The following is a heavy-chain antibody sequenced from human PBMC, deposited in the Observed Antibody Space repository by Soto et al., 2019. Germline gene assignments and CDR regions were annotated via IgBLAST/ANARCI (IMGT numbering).Heavy chain of an antibody. CDR1: GLIFSDYH. Sequence: EVQLVESGGGLVQPGGSLRLSCAASGLIFSDYHMDWVRQAPGKGLEWVGRIRRKANSYTTEYAASVKGRFTISRDASQNSLYLKMNSLKSEDTAVYYCAMLGGWSGGSSGMDVWGQGTTVTVSS. V-gene: IGHV3-72*01. J-gene: IGHJ6*02. CDR3: AMLGGWSGGSSGMDV. D-gene: IGHD6-19*01. CDR2: IRRKANSYTT.